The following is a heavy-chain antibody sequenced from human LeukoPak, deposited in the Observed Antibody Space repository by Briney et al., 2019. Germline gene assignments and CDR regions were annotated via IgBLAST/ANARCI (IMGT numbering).Heavy chain of an antibody. D-gene: IGHD6-25*01. CDR3: AKAQTMAARQAFDY. V-gene: IGHV3-53*01. CDR2: IYSGGST. J-gene: IGHJ4*02. CDR1: GFTVSSNY. Sequence: GGSLRLSCAASGFTVSSNYMSWVRQAPGKGLEWVSVIYSGGSTYYADSVKGRFTISRDNSKNTLYLQMNSLRAEDTAVYYCAKAQTMAARQAFDYWGQGTLVTVSS.